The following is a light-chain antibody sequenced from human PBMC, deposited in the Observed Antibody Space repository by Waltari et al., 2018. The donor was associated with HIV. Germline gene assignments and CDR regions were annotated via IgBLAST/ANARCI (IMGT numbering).Light chain of an antibody. CDR2: ENN. CDR3: GTWDDSLSAVL. J-gene: IGLJ2*01. Sequence: QSVLTQPPSVSAAPGQKVTISCSGSSSNIGNTYVSWYQQLPGTAPKLLIYENNKRPSGIPDRFSGSKSGTSATLGITGLQTGDEADYYCGTWDDSLSAVLFGGGTKLTVL. CDR1: SSNIGNTY. V-gene: IGLV1-51*02.